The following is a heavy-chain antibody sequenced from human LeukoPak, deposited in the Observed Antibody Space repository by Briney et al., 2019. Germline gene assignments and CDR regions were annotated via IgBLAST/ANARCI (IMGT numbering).Heavy chain of an antibody. CDR2: IKQDGSEK. CDR3: ARDGY. CDR1: GFTFSSCW. Sequence: GGSLRLSCAASGFTFSSCWMSWVRQAPGKGLEWVANIKQDGSEKYYVDSVKGRFTISRDNAKNSLYLQMNSLRAEDTAVYYCARDGYWGPGTLVTVSS. J-gene: IGHJ4*02. V-gene: IGHV3-7*01.